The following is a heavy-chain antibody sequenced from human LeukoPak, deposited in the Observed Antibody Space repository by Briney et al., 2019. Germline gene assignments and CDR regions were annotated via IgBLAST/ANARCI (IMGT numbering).Heavy chain of an antibody. V-gene: IGHV3-33*01. CDR2: IWYDGSQK. Sequence: GGALRLSCPASRITFSRYCMHWVRQAPAKGLEWVAVIWYDGSQKYYVDSVKGRFTISRDNSKNTLYLQMSSLRAEDTAFYFRARESRDVFDMWGQGTMVTVSS. CDR1: RITFSRYC. J-gene: IGHJ3*02. D-gene: IGHD2-21*02. CDR3: ARESRDVFDM.